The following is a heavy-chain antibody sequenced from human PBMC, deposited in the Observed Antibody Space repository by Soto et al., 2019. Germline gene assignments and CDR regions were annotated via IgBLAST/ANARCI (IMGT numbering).Heavy chain of an antibody. V-gene: IGHV4-59*08. J-gene: IGHJ6*03. Sequence: SETLSLTCTVSGGSISSYYWSWIRQPPGKGLEWIGYIYYSGSTNYNPSLKSRVTISVDTSKNQFSMKLSSVTAADTVVYYCARLGLHLGELSLWETYYYMDVWGKGTTVTVSS. D-gene: IGHD3-16*02. CDR1: GGSISSYY. CDR3: ARLGLHLGELSLWETYYYMDV. CDR2: IYYSGST.